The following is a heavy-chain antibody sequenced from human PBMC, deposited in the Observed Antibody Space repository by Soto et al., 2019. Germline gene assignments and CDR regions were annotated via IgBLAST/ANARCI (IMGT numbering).Heavy chain of an antibody. CDR2: IIPLYGTT. D-gene: IGHD2-15*01. Sequence: GASVKVSCKASGDTFSNYAISWVRQAPGHGLEWMGGIIPLYGTTNYAQKFQDRVTITADESTSTAYMELSSLTSDDTAVYYCARDLGGCSAGSCRYNWFDPWGQGTLVTVSS. CDR1: GDTFSNYA. V-gene: IGHV1-69*13. J-gene: IGHJ5*02. CDR3: ARDLGGCSAGSCRYNWFDP.